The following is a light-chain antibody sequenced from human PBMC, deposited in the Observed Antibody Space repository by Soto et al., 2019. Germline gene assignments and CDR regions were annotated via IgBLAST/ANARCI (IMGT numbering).Light chain of an antibody. CDR3: QQSFRTPRT. J-gene: IGKJ2*01. CDR1: QSVSTY. CDR2: ASS. V-gene: IGKV1-39*01. Sequence: DIQMTQSPSSLSASVGDRVTITCRASQSVSTYLNWFQQKPGRAPNLLIYASSSLQSGVPSRFSGSGSGTDFTLSISNLQPEDFATYYCQQSFRTPRTFGQGTKLEIK.